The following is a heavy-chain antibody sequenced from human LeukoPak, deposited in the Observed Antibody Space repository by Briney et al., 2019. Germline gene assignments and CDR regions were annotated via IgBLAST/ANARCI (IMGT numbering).Heavy chain of an antibody. Sequence: PGGSLRLSCAASGFTFSTSEMNWVRQAPGKGLAWISYISSRGRTIFYADSVKGRFIISRDNAKNSLYLQMNSLRAEDTGVYYCARDSGGHNYALDGFDIWGQGTMVTVSS. J-gene: IGHJ3*02. CDR1: GFTFSTSE. V-gene: IGHV3-48*03. CDR3: ARDSGGHNYALDGFDI. CDR2: ISSRGRTI. D-gene: IGHD5-24*01.